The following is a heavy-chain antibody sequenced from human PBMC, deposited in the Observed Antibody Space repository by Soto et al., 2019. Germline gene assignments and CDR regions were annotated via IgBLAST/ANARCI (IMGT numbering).Heavy chain of an antibody. D-gene: IGHD2-15*01. J-gene: IGHJ4*02. Sequence: SETLSLTCTVSGGSISSYYWSWIRQPPGKGLEWIGYIYYSGSTKYNPSLKSRVNISVDTSKNQFSLKLSSVTAADTAVYYCARGRVSGDICYLDYWGQGTLVTV. CDR3: ARGRVSGDICYLDY. CDR1: GGSISSYY. CDR2: IYYSGST. V-gene: IGHV4-59*01.